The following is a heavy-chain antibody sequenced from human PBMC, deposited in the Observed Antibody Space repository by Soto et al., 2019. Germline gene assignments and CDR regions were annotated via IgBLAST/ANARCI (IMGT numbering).Heavy chain of an antibody. V-gene: IGHV1-8*01. CDR2: MNPNSGNT. CDR3: ARERSAAGTGWFDP. D-gene: IGHD6-13*01. Sequence: QVQLVQSGAEVKKPGASVKVSCKASGYTFTSYDINWVRQATGQGLEWMGWMNPNSGNTGYAQKFQGRVTMTRNTSISTAYMELSTLRSEDTAVYFCARERSAAGTGWFDPWGQGTLVTVSS. CDR1: GYTFTSYD. J-gene: IGHJ5*02.